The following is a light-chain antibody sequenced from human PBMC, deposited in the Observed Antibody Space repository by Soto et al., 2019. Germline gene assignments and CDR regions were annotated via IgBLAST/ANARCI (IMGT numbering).Light chain of an antibody. V-gene: IGLV2-8*01. CDR2: EVT. J-gene: IGLJ1*01. CDR1: SSDVGGYDH. Sequence: QSAPTQPPSASGSPGQSVTIPCTGTSSDVGGYDHVSWYQQHPGKAPKLMIYEVTKRPAGVQDRFSGSKSGNTASLTVSGLQAEDEADYYCSSDAGNYNYVFGTGTKLTVL. CDR3: SSDAGNYNYV.